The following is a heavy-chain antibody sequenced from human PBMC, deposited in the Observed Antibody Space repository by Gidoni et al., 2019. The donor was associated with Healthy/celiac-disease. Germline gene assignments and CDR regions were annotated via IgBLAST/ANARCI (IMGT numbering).Heavy chain of an antibody. D-gene: IGHD3-9*01. V-gene: IGHV4-39*01. CDR1: GCSLSSRSYY. CDR2: IYYSGST. CDR3: ARRYDILTGYYALGNYYYGMDV. J-gene: IGHJ6*02. Sequence: QLQLQESGPGLVKPSETLSLTCTVSGCSLSSRSYYLGWLRQPPGKGLEWIGSIYYSGSTYYNPSLKSRVTISVDTSKNQFSLKLSSVTAADTAVYYCARRYDILTGYYALGNYYYGMDVWGQGTTVTVSS.